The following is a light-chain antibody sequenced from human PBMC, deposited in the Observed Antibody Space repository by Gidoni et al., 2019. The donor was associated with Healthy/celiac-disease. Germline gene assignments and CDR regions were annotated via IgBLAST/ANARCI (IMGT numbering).Light chain of an antibody. Sequence: DIQMTQSPSSLSASVGDRVTITCRASQSISSYLNWYQQKPGKAPKLLIYAASSLQSGVPSRFSGSGSGTDFTLTISSLQPEDFAPYYCQQGYSTPPMYTFGQGTKLEIK. CDR3: QQGYSTPPMYT. J-gene: IGKJ2*01. CDR1: QSISSY. CDR2: AAS. V-gene: IGKV1-39*01.